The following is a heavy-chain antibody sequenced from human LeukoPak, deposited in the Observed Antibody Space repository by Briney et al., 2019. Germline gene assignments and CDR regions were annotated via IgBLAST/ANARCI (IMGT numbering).Heavy chain of an antibody. Sequence: SETLSLTCTVSGYSISSGYYWGWIRQPLGKGLEWIGSIYHSGSTYYNPSLKSRVTISVDTSKNQFSLKLSSVTAADTAVYYCARDPDIVVVPAADWGQGTLVTVSS. J-gene: IGHJ4*02. D-gene: IGHD2-2*01. CDR2: IYHSGST. CDR1: GYSISSGYY. V-gene: IGHV4-38-2*02. CDR3: ARDPDIVVVPAAD.